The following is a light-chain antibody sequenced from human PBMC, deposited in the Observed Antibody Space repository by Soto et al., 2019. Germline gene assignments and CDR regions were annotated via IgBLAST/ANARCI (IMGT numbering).Light chain of an antibody. Sequence: EFVLTQSPGTLSLSPGERATLSCRASQTVRNNYLAWYQQKPGQAPRLLIYGASNWATGVPDRFSGSGSGTDFTLTISSLQPEDFAVYYCQQDYNLPITFGQGTRLEIK. CDR1: QTVRNNY. V-gene: IGKV3D-7*01. CDR3: QQDYNLPIT. J-gene: IGKJ5*01. CDR2: GAS.